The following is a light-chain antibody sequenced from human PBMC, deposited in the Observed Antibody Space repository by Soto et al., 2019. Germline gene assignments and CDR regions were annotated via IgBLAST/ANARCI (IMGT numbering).Light chain of an antibody. V-gene: IGKV2-28*01. CDR1: QSLLSTNGYNY. J-gene: IGKJ1*01. CDR2: LGS. Sequence: DIVMTQSPLSLHVTPGEPASISCRSSQSLLSTNGYNYLVWYLQRPGQSPQLLIYLGSNRASGVPDRFSGSGSGTDFTLKVSRVEDEDVGVYYCKQVIQTPPQFGQGTKVEIK. CDR3: KQVIQTPPQ.